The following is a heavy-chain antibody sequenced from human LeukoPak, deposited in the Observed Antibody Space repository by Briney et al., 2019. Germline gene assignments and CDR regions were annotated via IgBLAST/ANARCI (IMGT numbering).Heavy chain of an antibody. D-gene: IGHD3-9*01. J-gene: IGHJ4*02. Sequence: GGSLRLSCAASGFTFSSYAMSWVRQAPGKGLEWVSAISGSGGSTYYADSVKGRFTISRDNAKNSLYLQMNSLRAEDTAVYYCARKATYYDILSGYHFDYWGQGTLVTVSS. CDR2: ISGSGGST. V-gene: IGHV3-23*01. CDR1: GFTFSSYA. CDR3: ARKATYYDILSGYHFDY.